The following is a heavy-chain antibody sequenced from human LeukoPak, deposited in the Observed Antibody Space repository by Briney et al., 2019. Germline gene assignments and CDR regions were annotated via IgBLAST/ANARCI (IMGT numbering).Heavy chain of an antibody. V-gene: IGHV4-59*01. J-gene: IGHJ4*02. Sequence: SETLSLTCTVSGDSISSYYWTWIRQPPGKTLEWIAYVSYGGSTNYNPSLKSRVTISVGTSKNLFSLELSSVTAADTAVYYCARLRTYCTTTTCYESFDSWGQGTLVTVSS. CDR3: ARLRTYCTTTTCYESFDS. CDR1: GDSISSYY. D-gene: IGHD2-2*01. CDR2: VSYGGST.